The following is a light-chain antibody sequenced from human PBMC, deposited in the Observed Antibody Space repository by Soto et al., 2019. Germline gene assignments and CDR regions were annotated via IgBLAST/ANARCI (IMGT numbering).Light chain of an antibody. Sequence: EISMTHSPATLSVSPGETATLSCRASQSISDSLAWYQQKPGKAPRLLIYGASTRATAIPARFSGSGSGTEFTLTIGSLQPEDFAVYYCQQYNNLPLTFGGGTKVDIK. CDR2: GAS. V-gene: IGKV3D-15*01. CDR3: QQYNNLPLT. CDR1: QSISDS. J-gene: IGKJ4*01.